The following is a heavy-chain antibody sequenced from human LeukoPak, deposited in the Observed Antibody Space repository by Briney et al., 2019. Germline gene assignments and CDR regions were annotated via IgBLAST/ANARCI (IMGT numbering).Heavy chain of an antibody. D-gene: IGHD2-15*01. CDR2: IYASGNI. V-gene: IGHV3-53*01. CDR3: ARQHCSGGDCYFFD. Sequence: GGSLRLSCAASGITVGSNYMSWVRQAPGKGLEWVSIIYASGNIYYADSVKGRFTISRDNSRNTLHLQLNSLRAEDTAVYYCARQHCSGGDCYFFDWGQGTLVTVSS. CDR1: GITVGSNY. J-gene: IGHJ4*02.